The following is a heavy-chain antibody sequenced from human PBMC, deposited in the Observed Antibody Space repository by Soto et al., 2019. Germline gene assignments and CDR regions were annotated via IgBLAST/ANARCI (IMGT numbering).Heavy chain of an antibody. CDR1: GFTFSSYG. J-gene: IGHJ6*03. CDR3: AKVNVPAATSFDFPPYYYYMDV. CDR2: ISYDGSNK. D-gene: IGHD2-15*01. Sequence: GGSLRLSCAASGFTFSSYGMHWVRQAPGKGLEWVAVISYDGSNKYYADSVKGRSTISRDNSKNTLYLQMNSLRAEDTAVYYCAKVNVPAATSFDFPPYYYYMDVWGKGTTVTVSS. V-gene: IGHV3-30*18.